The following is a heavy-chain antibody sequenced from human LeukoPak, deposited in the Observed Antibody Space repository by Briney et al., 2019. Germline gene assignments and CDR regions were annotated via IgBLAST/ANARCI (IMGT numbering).Heavy chain of an antibody. CDR3: ARGCSIAAATCH. D-gene: IGHD6-13*01. CDR1: GYTFTSYD. J-gene: IGHJ4*02. CDR2: MNPNSGNT. V-gene: IGHV1-8*01. Sequence: ASVKVSCKASGYTFTSYDINWVRQATGQGLEWMGWMNPNSGNTGYAQKFQGRVTMTRNTPISTAYMELSSLRSEDPAVYYCARGCSIAAATCHWGQGTLVTVSS.